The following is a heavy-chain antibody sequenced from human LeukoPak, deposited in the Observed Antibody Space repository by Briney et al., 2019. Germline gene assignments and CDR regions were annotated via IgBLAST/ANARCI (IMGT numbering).Heavy chain of an antibody. D-gene: IGHD6-13*01. CDR3: AREGNSSSWYYYYYGMDV. V-gene: IGHV3-74*01. CDR2: INSDGSST. CDR1: GFTFSSYW. Sequence: PGGSLGLSCAASGFTFSSYWMHWVRQAPGKGLVWVSRINSDGSSTSYADSVKGRFTISRDNAKNTLYLQMNSLRAEDTAVYYCAREGNSSSWYYYYYGMDVWGQGTTVTVSS. J-gene: IGHJ6*02.